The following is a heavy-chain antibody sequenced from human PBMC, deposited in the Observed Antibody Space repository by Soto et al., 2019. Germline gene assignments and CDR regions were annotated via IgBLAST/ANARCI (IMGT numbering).Heavy chain of an antibody. D-gene: IGHD6-25*01. Sequence: GGSLRLSCAASGFTFRSFWMHRVRQAPGKGLMWVSRITNDGSATDYAASVRGRFTISRDNAENMLYLQLNNLRADDTAVYYCARHAAPGSFDLWGRGPLVT. CDR3: ARHAAPGSFDL. CDR1: GFTFRSFW. CDR2: ITNDGSAT. J-gene: IGHJ2*01. V-gene: IGHV3-74*01.